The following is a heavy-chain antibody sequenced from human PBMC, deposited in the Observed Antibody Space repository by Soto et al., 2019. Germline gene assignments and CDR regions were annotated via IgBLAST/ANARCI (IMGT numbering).Heavy chain of an antibody. CDR3: ARLTQQLATPDY. CDR2: MNPNNGNS. V-gene: IGHV1-8*01. D-gene: IGHD6-13*01. CDR1: GFTFLTYD. Sequence: ASVKVFCKASGFTFLTYDFSWVRQAAGQGLEWMGWMNPNNGNSGFAQKFLGRINMTRNTSTSTAYTELSSLRSEDTAVYYGARLTQQLATPDYWGQGTLVTVSS. J-gene: IGHJ4*02.